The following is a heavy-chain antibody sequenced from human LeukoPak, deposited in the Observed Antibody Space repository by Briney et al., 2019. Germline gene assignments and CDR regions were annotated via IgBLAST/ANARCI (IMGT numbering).Heavy chain of an antibody. CDR1: GGSINVGSYY. CDR3: ARGDSSGYYYDY. Sequence: SETLSLTCTVSGGSINVGSYYWGWIRQPPGKGLEWIGSISYSGSTYNNPSLKSRVTISVHTSKNLFSLKLTSVTAADTALYYCARGDSSGYYYDYWGQGTLVTVSS. D-gene: IGHD3-22*01. V-gene: IGHV4-39*07. J-gene: IGHJ4*02. CDR2: ISYSGST.